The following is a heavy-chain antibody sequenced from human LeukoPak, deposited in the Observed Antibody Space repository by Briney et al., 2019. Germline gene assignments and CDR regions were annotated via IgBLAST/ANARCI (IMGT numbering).Heavy chain of an antibody. CDR1: GYIFTSYN. V-gene: IGHV1-46*01. CDR3: ARFAVHRRITVAGQFGLDY. D-gene: IGHD6-19*01. J-gene: IGHJ4*02. Sequence: ASVKVSCKASGYIFTSYNIYWVRQAPGQGLEWMGIINPSGGSTNYVQKFQGRVTMTRDTSTSTVYMELSSLRSEDTAVYYCARFAVHRRITVAGQFGLDYWGQGTLVSLSS. CDR2: INPSGGST.